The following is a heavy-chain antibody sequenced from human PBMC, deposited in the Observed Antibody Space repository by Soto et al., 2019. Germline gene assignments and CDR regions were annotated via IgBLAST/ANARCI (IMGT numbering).Heavy chain of an antibody. V-gene: IGHV1-18*01. Sequence: ASVKVSCKASGYTFISYGISWVRQAPGQGLEWMGWISAYNGNTNYAQKLQGRVTMTTDTSTSTAYMELRSLRSDDTAVYYCARDRSVVVVVAATLDYWGQGTLVTVSS. D-gene: IGHD2-15*01. CDR3: ARDRSVVVVVAATLDY. CDR2: ISAYNGNT. J-gene: IGHJ4*02. CDR1: GYTFISYG.